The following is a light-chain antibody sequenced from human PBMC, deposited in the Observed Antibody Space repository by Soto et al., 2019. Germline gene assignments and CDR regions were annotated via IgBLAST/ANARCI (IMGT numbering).Light chain of an antibody. V-gene: IGKV3-20*01. CDR2: NTS. Sequence: EIVLTQSPGTLSLSQGERATLSCRASENIRSSHLAWYQQKPGQAPRLLIYNTSRRQSGLPDRFSGSGYGTDVILTISRLETEDFAVYYCRQYSKTVTFGGGTKVAMK. CDR1: ENIRSSH. J-gene: IGKJ4*01. CDR3: RQYSKTVT.